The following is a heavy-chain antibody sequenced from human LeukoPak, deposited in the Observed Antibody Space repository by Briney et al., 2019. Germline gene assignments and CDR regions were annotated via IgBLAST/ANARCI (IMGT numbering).Heavy chain of an antibody. V-gene: IGHV3-33*06. D-gene: IGHD2-2*03. Sequence: GGSLKLSCAASGFTFSSYGMHWVRQAPGKGLEWVAVIWYDGSNKYYADSVKGRFTISRDNSKNTLYLQMNSLRAEDTAVYYCAKLGESGYCSSTSCANVFDYWGQGTLVTVSS. J-gene: IGHJ4*02. CDR1: GFTFSSYG. CDR3: AKLGESGYCSSTSCANVFDY. CDR2: IWYDGSNK.